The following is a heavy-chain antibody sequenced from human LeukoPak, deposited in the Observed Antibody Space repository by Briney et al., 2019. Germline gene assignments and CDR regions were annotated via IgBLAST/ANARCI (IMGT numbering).Heavy chain of an antibody. Sequence: GASVKVSCKASGYTFTSYDINWVRQATGQGLEWMGWMNPNSGNTGYAQKFQGRVTITRNTSISTAYMELSSLRSEDTAVHYCARGRTLRRKKWAYDSSGQLLYYFDYWGQGTLVTVSS. D-gene: IGHD3-22*01. CDR1: GYTFTSYD. V-gene: IGHV1-8*03. J-gene: IGHJ4*02. CDR3: ARGRTLRRKKWAYDSSGQLLYYFDY. CDR2: MNPNSGNT.